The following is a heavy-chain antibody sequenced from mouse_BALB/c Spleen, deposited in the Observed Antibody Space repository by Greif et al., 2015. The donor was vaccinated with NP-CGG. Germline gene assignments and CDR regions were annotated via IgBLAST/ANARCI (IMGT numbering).Heavy chain of an antibody. D-gene: IGHD1-1*01. CDR1: GYTFTSYW. CDR2: INPSTGYT. CDR3: ASSYYYGSSYYAMDY. Sequence: VKLQESGAELAKPGASVKMSCKASGYTFTSYWMHWVKQRPGQGLEWIGYINPSTGYTEYNQKFKGKATLTADKSSSTAYMQLSSLTSEDSAVYYCASSYYYGSSYYAMDYWGQGASVTVSS. V-gene: IGHV1-7*01. J-gene: IGHJ4*01.